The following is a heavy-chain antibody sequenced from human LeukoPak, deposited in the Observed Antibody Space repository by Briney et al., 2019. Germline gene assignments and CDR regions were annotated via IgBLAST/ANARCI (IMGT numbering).Heavy chain of an antibody. CDR3: ANDYRSGSFHDF. V-gene: IGHV3-23*01. J-gene: IGHJ4*02. CDR2: ISGSGANT. D-gene: IGHD3-10*01. Sequence: RGSLRLSCAASGFSFSSSAMAWVRQAPGKGLEWVSSISGSGANTYYADSVKGRLTISRDNSKNTLYLQMNTLRAEDTAVYYCANDYRSGSFHDFWGQGTLVTVSS. CDR1: GFSFSSSA.